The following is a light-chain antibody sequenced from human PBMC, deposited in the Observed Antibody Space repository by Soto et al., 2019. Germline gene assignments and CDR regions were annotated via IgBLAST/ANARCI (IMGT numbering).Light chain of an antibody. J-gene: IGKJ4*01. V-gene: IGKV1-12*01. CDR1: QGISSW. CDR3: QQADTFPLT. Sequence: DIQMTQSPSSVSASVGDRVTITCRASQGISSWLAWYQQKPGKAPNLLIYAASILQSGVPSRFSGCRSGTDFTLTITGLQREDFVTYYCQQADTFPLTVGAGTKVEIK. CDR2: AAS.